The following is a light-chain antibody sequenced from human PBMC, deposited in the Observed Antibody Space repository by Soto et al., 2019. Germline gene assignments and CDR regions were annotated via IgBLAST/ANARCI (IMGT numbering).Light chain of an antibody. CDR2: DAS. Sequence: ETVLTQSPATLSLSPGDRATLSCGASQSVSSRYLAWYQQKPGLAPRLLIYDASTRATGIPHRFSGSGSGTAFTLPISRLEPEDFATYYCQQYGNIPPHTFGQGTKLEIK. V-gene: IGKV3D-20*01. CDR1: QSVSSRY. CDR3: QQYGNIPPHT. J-gene: IGKJ2*01.